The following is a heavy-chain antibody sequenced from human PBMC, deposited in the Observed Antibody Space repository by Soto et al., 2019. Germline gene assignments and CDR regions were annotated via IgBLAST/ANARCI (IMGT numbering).Heavy chain of an antibody. CDR3: AYFLWKQRWPRALVVY. CDR2: IYWDDDK. V-gene: IGHV2-5*02. J-gene: IGHJ4*02. CDR1: GFSLSTIVVG. Sequence: SRPTLVNPTQTLTLTCTFSGFSLSTIVVGVGWIRQPPGKALEWLGIIYWDDDKRYSPSLKNRVTITKDTFKNQLVLTMTNMKPVDTATFYFAYFLWKQRWPRALVVYSSQGTPVTGSS. D-gene: IGHD5-18*01.